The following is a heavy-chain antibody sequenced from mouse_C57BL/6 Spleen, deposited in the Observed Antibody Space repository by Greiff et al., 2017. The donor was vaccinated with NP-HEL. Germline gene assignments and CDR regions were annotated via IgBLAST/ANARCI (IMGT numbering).Heavy chain of an antibody. J-gene: IGHJ1*03. CDR1: GYAFSSYW. D-gene: IGHD1-1*01. CDR3: ATSEDYYGSKGDVDV. Sequence: QVQLQQPGAELVKPGASVKISCKASGYAFSSYWMNWVKQRPGKGLEWIGQIYPGDGDTNYNGKFKGKAKLTADKSSSTAYMQLSSLTSEDSAVYFCATSEDYYGSKGDVDVWSTGTTVTVSS. V-gene: IGHV1-80*01. CDR2: IYPGDGDT.